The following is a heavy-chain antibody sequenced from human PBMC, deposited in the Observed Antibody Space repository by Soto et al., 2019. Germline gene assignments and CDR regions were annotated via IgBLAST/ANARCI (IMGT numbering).Heavy chain of an antibody. D-gene: IGHD3-22*01. V-gene: IGHV4-31*03. J-gene: IGHJ4*02. CDR3: ASTMIVTYYFDY. CDR1: GGSISIGGYY. CDR2: IYYSGST. Sequence: SETLSLTCTFSGGSISIGGYYWSWIRQHPGKGLEWIGYIYYSGSTYYNPSLKSRVTISVDTSKNQFSLKLSSVTAADTAVYYCASTMIVTYYFDYWGQGTLVTVSS.